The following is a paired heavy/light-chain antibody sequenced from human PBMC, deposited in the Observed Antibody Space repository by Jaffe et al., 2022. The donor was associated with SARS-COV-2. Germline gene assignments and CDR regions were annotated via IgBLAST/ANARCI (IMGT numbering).Light chain of an antibody. V-gene: IGLV1-47*01. Sequence: QSVLTQPPSASATPGQRVSISCSGSSSNIGSNFVYWYQQLPGTAPKLLIYRNNQRPSGVPDRFSGSKSGTSASLAISGLRSDDEADYYCETWDDSLSGRVFGGGTKLTVL. CDR1: SSNIGSNF. CDR2: RNN. CDR3: ETWDDSLSGRV. J-gene: IGLJ3*02.
Heavy chain of an antibody. Sequence: EVQLLESGGGLVQPGGSLRLSCAASGFTFSSYAMNWVRQAPGKGLEWVSAIGDSGISTFYAASVKGRFTISRDNSKNTLYLQMHSLRAEDTAVYYCAKDTQPLVPEGGNYWGQGTLVTVSS. CDR2: IGDSGIST. CDR1: GFTFSSYA. J-gene: IGHJ4*02. V-gene: IGHV3-23*01. D-gene: IGHD6-13*01. CDR3: AKDTQPLVPEGGNY.